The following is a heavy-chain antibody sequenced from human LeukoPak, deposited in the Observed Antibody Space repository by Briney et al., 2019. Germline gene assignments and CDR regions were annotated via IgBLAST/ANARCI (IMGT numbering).Heavy chain of an antibody. J-gene: IGHJ6*03. CDR3: ARGTRLRPDYYYYYMDV. D-gene: IGHD3-10*01. V-gene: IGHV1-2*02. Sequence: ASVKVSCKASGYTFTSYGISWVRQAPGQGLEWMGWINPNSGGTNYAQKFQGRVTMTRDTSITTAYMDLSRLRSDDTAVYYCARGTRLRPDYYYYYMDVWGKGTTVTVSS. CDR1: GYTFTSYG. CDR2: INPNSGGT.